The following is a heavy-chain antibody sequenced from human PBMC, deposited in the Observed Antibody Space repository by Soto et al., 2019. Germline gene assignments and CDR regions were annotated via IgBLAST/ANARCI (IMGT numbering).Heavy chain of an antibody. J-gene: IGHJ5*01. CDR2: INAHSGGT. CDR3: AKDLTGQLAYRFDS. V-gene: IGHV1-2*02. Sequence: ASVNGACKASGFSFTGYYIHWLRQAPGQGLEWMGWINAHSGGTEYAQKFQGRVTLTRDTSIATAYLTLTSLTSEDTALYYCAKDLTGQLAYRFDSSG. D-gene: IGHD6-6*01. CDR1: GFSFTGYY.